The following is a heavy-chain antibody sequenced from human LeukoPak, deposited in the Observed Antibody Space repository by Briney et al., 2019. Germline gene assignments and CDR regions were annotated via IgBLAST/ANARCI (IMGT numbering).Heavy chain of an antibody. CDR1: GFIFDEFA. D-gene: IGHD3-3*01. J-gene: IGHJ3*02. CDR2: ISGDGATT. Sequence: GGSLRLSCAASGFIFDEFAMHWVRQAPGKGLEWVSLISGDGATTYYAASVKGRFTISRDNKKNFLYLQMNNLGTEDTALFYCAKDLSSIFDALNIWGQGTLVTVSS. V-gene: IGHV3-43*02. CDR3: AKDLSSIFDALNI.